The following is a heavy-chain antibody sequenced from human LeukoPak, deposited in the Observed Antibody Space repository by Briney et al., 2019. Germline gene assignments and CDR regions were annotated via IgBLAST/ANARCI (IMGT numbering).Heavy chain of an antibody. CDR1: GYTFTSYY. D-gene: IGHD3-3*01. CDR2: INPNSGGT. J-gene: IGHJ4*02. Sequence: ASVKVSCKASGYTFTSYYMHWVRRAPGQGLEWMGWINPNSGGTNYAQKFQGRVTMTRDTSISTAYMELSRLRSDDTAVYYCASGLGYDFWSGYGDWGQGTLVTVSS. CDR3: ASGLGYDFWSGYGD. V-gene: IGHV1-2*02.